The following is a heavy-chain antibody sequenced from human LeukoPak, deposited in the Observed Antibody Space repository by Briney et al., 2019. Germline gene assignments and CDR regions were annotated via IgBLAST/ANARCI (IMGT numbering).Heavy chain of an antibody. V-gene: IGHV1-2*02. D-gene: IGHD5-12*01. J-gene: IGHJ4*02. CDR1: GNPFTGYY. CDR2: IHPNSGGT. Sequence: ASVKLSCKASGNPFTGYYMHWVRQAPGQGLEWMGWIHPNSGGTNYAQKFQGRVTMTRDTSISTAYMELSRLRCDDTGVYYCARGGYDSSGIDYWGQGTLVTVSS. CDR3: ARGGYDSSGIDY.